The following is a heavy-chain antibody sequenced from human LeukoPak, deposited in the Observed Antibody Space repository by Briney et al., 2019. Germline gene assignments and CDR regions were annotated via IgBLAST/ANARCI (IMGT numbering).Heavy chain of an antibody. CDR2: ISGSGGST. CDR3: AKDEQTSGPGYNWFDP. V-gene: IGHV3-23*01. J-gene: IGHJ5*02. CDR1: GFTFSSYA. Sequence: PGGPLRLSCAASGFTFSSYAMSWVRQAPGKGLEWVSAISGSGGSTYYADSVKGRFTISRDNSKNTLYLQMNSLRAEDTAVYYCAKDEQTSGPGYNWFDPWGQGTLVTVSS. D-gene: IGHD1-26*01.